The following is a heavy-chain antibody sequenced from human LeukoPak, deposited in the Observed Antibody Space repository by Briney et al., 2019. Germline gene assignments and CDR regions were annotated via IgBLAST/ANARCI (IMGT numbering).Heavy chain of an antibody. V-gene: IGHV1-2*06. J-gene: IGHJ4*02. CDR1: GYTFTGYY. D-gene: IGHD1-26*01. CDR3: ARLVGATYYFDY. Sequence: ASVKVSCKASGYTFTGYYIHWVRQAPGQGLEWMGRINPNSGGTNYAQNFQGRVTMTRDTSISTAYMELSSLGSDDAAMYYCARLVGATYYFDYWGQGTLVTVSS. CDR2: INPNSGGT.